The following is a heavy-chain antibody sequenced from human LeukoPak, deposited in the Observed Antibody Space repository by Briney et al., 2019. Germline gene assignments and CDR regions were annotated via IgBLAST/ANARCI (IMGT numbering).Heavy chain of an antibody. D-gene: IGHD5-18*01. V-gene: IGHV3-30*02. CDR2: IRYDGSNK. Sequence: GGSLRLSCAASGFTFSSYGMHWVRQAPGKGLEWVAFIRYDGSNKYYADSVKGRFTISRDNSKNTLYLQMNSLRAEDTAVYYCARDGDTAMVTGFFDYWGQGTLVTVSS. CDR1: GFTFSSYG. J-gene: IGHJ4*02. CDR3: ARDGDTAMVTGFFDY.